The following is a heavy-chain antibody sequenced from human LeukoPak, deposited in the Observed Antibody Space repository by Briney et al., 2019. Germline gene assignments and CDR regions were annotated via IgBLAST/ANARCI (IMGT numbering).Heavy chain of an antibody. J-gene: IGHJ5*01. CDR3: AREGEDFWLDS. CDR1: GGPISSGGYY. Sequence: PSETLSLTCTVSGGPISSGGYYWSWIRQHPGKGLEWIGYIYYSGSTYYNPSLKSRVTISVDTSKNQFSLKLSSVTAADTAVYYCAREGEDFWLDSWGQGTLVTVSS. D-gene: IGHD3-16*01. V-gene: IGHV4-31*03. CDR2: IYYSGST.